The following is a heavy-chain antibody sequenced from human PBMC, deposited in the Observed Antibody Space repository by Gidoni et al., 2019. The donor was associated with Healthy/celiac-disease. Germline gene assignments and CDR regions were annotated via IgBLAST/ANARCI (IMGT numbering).Heavy chain of an antibody. CDR1: GFTFSRYA. Sequence: EVQLLESGGGLVQPGGSLRLSCAASGFTFSRYAMSWVRQAPGKGLEWVSAISGSGGSTYYADSVKGRFTISRDNSKNTLYLQMNSLRAEDTAVYYCAKPDIVVVVAATLFDYWGQGTLVTVSS. J-gene: IGHJ4*02. V-gene: IGHV3-23*01. D-gene: IGHD2-15*01. CDR3: AKPDIVVVVAATLFDY. CDR2: ISGSGGST.